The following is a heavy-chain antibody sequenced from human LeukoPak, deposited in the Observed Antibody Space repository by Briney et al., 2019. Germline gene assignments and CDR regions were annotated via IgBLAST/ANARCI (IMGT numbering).Heavy chain of an antibody. V-gene: IGHV3-30-3*01. CDR3: ARDLAIFAGMDV. CDR1: GFTFSSYA. J-gene: IGHJ6*02. D-gene: IGHD3-3*01. CDR2: ISYDGSNK. Sequence: PGRSLRLSCAASGFTFSSYAMHGVRQAPGKGVEGVAVISYDGSNKYYADSVKGRFTIYRDNSKNTLYLQMNSLRAEDTAVYYCARDLAIFAGMDVWGQGTTVTVSS.